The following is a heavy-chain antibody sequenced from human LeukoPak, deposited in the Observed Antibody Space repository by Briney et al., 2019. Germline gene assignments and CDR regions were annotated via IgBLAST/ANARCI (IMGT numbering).Heavy chain of an antibody. CDR3: ARGLGITMVRQPSGGWFDP. V-gene: IGHV1-18*01. Sequence: ASVKVSCKASGYTFASYGISWVRQAPGQGHERMGWTSAYNGNTNYAQKFQGRVTMTTDTATSTAYMELRSLRSDDTAVYYCARGLGITMVRQPSGGWFDPWGQGTLVTVSS. CDR2: TSAYNGNT. D-gene: IGHD3-10*01. CDR1: GYTFASYG. J-gene: IGHJ5*02.